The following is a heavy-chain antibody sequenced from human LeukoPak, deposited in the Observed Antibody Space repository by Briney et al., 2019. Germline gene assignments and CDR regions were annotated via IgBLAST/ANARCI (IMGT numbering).Heavy chain of an antibody. V-gene: IGHV3-21*01. CDR1: GFTFSSYS. CDR3: ARGSSGWYGRDYFDY. Sequence: GGSLRLSCAASGFTFSSYSMNWVRQAPGKGLEWVSSISSSSSYIYYADSVKGRFTISRDNAKNSLYLQMNSLRAEDTAVYYCARGSSGWYGRDYFDYWGQGTLVTVSS. CDR2: ISSSSSYI. D-gene: IGHD6-19*01. J-gene: IGHJ4*02.